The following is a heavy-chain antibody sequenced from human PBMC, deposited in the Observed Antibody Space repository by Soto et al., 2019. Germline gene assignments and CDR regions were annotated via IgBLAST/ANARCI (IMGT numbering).Heavy chain of an antibody. CDR1: GGSISSDDYY. Sequence: PSETLSLTCTVSGGSISSDDYYWSWIRQPPGKGLEWIGYIHSRGGPHYSPSLRSRLTISVDTSKNQFSLKLSSVTAADTAVYYCARSQTTVTSYDYWGQGTLVTVSS. V-gene: IGHV4-30-4*01. CDR3: ARSQTTVTSYDY. CDR2: IHSRGGP. D-gene: IGHD4-17*01. J-gene: IGHJ4*02.